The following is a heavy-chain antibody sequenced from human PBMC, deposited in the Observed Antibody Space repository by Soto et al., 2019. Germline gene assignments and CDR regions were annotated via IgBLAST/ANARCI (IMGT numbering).Heavy chain of an antibody. Sequence: SETLSLTCTVAGGSISRYYWTWIRQPPGKGLEWIGYIYYSGSTNYNPSLKSRVTISVDTSKNQFSLKLSSVTAADTAVYYCARVSGWYALAYYIDYWGQGTLATVSS. CDR1: GGSISRYY. J-gene: IGHJ4*02. D-gene: IGHD6-19*01. CDR3: ARVSGWYALAYYIDY. CDR2: IYYSGST. V-gene: IGHV4-59*01.